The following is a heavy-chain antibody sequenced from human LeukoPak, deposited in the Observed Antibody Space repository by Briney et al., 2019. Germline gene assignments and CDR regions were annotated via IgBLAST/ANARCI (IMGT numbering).Heavy chain of an antibody. D-gene: IGHD6-19*01. CDR3: ARPSTGYSSGWYWYFDL. CDR1: GGSISSYY. V-gene: IGHV4-59*01. J-gene: IGHJ2*01. CDR2: IYYSGST. Sequence: PSETLSLTCTVSGGSISSYYWSWIRQPPGKGLEWIGYIYYSGSTNYNPSLKSRVTISVDTSKNQFSLKLSSVTAADTAVYYCARPSTGYSSGWYWYFDLWGRDTLVTVSS.